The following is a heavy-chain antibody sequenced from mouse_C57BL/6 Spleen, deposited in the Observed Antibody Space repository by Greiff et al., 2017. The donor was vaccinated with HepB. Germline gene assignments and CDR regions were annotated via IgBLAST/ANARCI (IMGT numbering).Heavy chain of an antibody. V-gene: IGHV1-81*01. Sequence: QVQLKESGAELARPGASVKLSCKASGYTFTSYGISWVKQRTGQGLEWIGEIYPRSGNTYYNEKFKGKATLTADKSSSTAYMELRSLTSEDSAVYFCASCGYYEPFDYWGQGTTLTVSS. CDR2: IYPRSGNT. CDR1: GYTFTSYG. J-gene: IGHJ2*01. D-gene: IGHD2-3*01. CDR3: ASCGYYEPFDY.